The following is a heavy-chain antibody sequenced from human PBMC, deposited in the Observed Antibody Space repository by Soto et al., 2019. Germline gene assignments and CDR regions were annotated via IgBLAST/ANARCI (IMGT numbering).Heavy chain of an antibody. V-gene: IGHV3-33*01. CDR2: IWYDGSNK. CDR3: AGGGSGNAFDI. D-gene: IGHD6-25*01. J-gene: IGHJ3*02. Sequence: QVQLVESGGGVVQPGRSLRLSCAASGFTFSSYGMHWVRQAPGKGLEWVAVIWYDGSNKYYADSVKGRFTISRYSFKNPLYVQMNSMRAEDTAVYSCAGGGSGNAFDIWGQGTMVTVSS. CDR1: GFTFSSYG.